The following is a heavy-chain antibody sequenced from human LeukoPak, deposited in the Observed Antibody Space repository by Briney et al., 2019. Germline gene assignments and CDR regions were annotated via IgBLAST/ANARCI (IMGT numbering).Heavy chain of an antibody. D-gene: IGHD3-3*01. V-gene: IGHV1-69*13. CDR2: IIPILGTA. Sequence: GASVKVSCKASGGTFSSYAISWVRQAPGQGLEWMGGIIPILGTANYAQKFQGRVTITADESTSTAYMELSSLRSEDTAVYYCASPLGSGYYTPFDYWGQGTLVTVSS. CDR3: ASPLGSGYYTPFDY. CDR1: GGTFSSYA. J-gene: IGHJ4*02.